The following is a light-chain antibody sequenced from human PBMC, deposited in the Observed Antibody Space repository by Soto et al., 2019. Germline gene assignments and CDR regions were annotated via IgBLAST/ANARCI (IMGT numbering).Light chain of an antibody. CDR1: SSDVGYYHY. CDR2: EVN. V-gene: IGLV2-14*01. J-gene: IGLJ1*01. CDR3: SSCTSSSTLLYV. Sequence: QSALTQPASVSGSPGQSITISCTGTSSDVGYYHYVSWYRQHPGKAPRLMIYEVNNRPSGVSNRFSGSKSSNTASLTISGLQAEDEADYYCSSCTSSSTLLYVFGTGTKLTVL.